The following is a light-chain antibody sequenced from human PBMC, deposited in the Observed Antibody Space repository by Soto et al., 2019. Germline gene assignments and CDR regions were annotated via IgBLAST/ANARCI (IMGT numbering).Light chain of an antibody. CDR2: GNT. CDR1: SSNIGAGYD. V-gene: IGLV1-40*01. CDR3: GTWDTSLSAWV. J-gene: IGLJ3*02. Sequence: QPVLTQAPSVSGAPGQRVTISCTGSSSNIGAGYDVHWYQQLPGTAPKLLISGNTNRPSGVPDRFSGSKSGTSASLAITGLQAEDEADYYCGTWDTSLSAWVFGGGTKLTVL.